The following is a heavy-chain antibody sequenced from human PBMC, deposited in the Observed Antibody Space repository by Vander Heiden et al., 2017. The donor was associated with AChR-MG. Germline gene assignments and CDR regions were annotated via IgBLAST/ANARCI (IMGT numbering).Heavy chain of an antibody. CDR3: ARLSGVFIAAAGTEEPGFDY. J-gene: IGHJ4*02. D-gene: IGHD6-13*01. CDR1: GGSISSSSYY. Sequence: QLQLQESGPGLVKPSETLSLTCTVSGGSISSSSYYWGWIRQPPGKGLEWIGSIYYSGSTYYNPSLKSRVTISVDTSKNQFSLKLSSVTAADTAVYYCARLSGVFIAAAGTEEPGFDYWGQGTLVTVSS. V-gene: IGHV4-39*01. CDR2: IYYSGST.